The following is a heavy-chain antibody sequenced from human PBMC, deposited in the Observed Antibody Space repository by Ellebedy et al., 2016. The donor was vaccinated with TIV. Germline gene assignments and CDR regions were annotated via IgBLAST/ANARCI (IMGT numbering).Heavy chain of an antibody. CDR1: GFTFSNYA. J-gene: IGHJ6*02. CDR3: AQTNWGSGGFYGMDV. Sequence: GESLKISCAASGFTFSNYAMTWVRQAPGKGLEWVSAISGSGTNTHYTDSLRGRFTIPRDNSKNTLYLQIDSLRAEDTAVYYCAQTNWGSGGFYGMDVWGQGTTVTVSS. V-gene: IGHV3-23*01. CDR2: ISGSGTNT. D-gene: IGHD7-27*01.